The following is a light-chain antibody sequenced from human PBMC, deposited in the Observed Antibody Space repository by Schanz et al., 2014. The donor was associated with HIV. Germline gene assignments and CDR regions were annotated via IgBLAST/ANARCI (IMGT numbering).Light chain of an antibody. CDR3: QQYGSSSPIS. Sequence: DIQMTQSPSSLSASVGDRVTITCRASQDVTDYLAWFQQKPGKAPKSLIYESSTLQSGVPSRFSGSGSGTEFTLTISRLEPEDFGVYYCQQYGSSSPISFGGGTKVEI. CDR1: QDVTDY. J-gene: IGKJ4*01. V-gene: IGKV1-16*01. CDR2: ESS.